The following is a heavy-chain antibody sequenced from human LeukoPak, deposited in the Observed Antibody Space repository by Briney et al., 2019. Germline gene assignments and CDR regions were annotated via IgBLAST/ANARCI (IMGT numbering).Heavy chain of an antibody. J-gene: IGHJ4*02. Sequence: ASVKVSCKASGYTFTSYAMHWVRQAPGQRLEWMGWINAGNGNTKYSQEFQGRVTITRDTSASTAYMELSSLRSEDMAVYYCARPYCGGGSCHDYFDYWGQGTLVTVSS. D-gene: IGHD2-15*01. CDR2: INAGNGNT. CDR3: ARPYCGGGSCHDYFDY. V-gene: IGHV1-3*03. CDR1: GYTFTSYA.